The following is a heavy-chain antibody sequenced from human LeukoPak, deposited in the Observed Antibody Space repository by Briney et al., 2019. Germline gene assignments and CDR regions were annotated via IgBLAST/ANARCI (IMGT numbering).Heavy chain of an antibody. V-gene: IGHV1-18*01. Sequence: ASVKVSCKASGYTFTSYGTSWVRQAPGQGLEWMGWISAYNGNTNYAQKLQGRVTMTTDTSTSTAYMELRSLRSDDTAVYYCARYFYDSSGYYLNDYWGQGTLVTVSS. CDR1: GYTFTSYG. D-gene: IGHD3-22*01. CDR2: ISAYNGNT. CDR3: ARYFYDSSGYYLNDY. J-gene: IGHJ4*02.